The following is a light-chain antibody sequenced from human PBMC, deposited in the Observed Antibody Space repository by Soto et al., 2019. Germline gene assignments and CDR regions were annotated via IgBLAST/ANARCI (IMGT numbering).Light chain of an antibody. J-gene: IGLJ3*02. V-gene: IGLV2-14*01. Sequence: QSALTQPASVSGSPGQAITISCTGTSSDVGGYNYVSWYQQHPAKAPKLMIYEVSNRPSGVSHRFSGSKSGNTASLTISGLQAEDEADYYCFSYTPGSTLVFCGGPQLTVL. CDR2: EVS. CDR1: SSDVGGYNY. CDR3: FSYTPGSTLV.